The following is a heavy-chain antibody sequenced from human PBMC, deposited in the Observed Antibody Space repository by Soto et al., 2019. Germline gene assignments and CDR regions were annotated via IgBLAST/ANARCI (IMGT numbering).Heavy chain of an antibody. D-gene: IGHD3-3*01. CDR3: ARGRFLEWLPLSYYYYYGMDV. V-gene: IGHV6-1*01. CDR2: TYYRSKWYN. CDR1: GDSVSSNSAA. J-gene: IGHJ6*02. Sequence: SQTLSRTCAISGDSVSSNSAAWNWIRQSPSRGLEWLGRTYYRSKWYNDYAVSVKSRITINPDTSKNQFSLQLNSVTPEDTAVYYCARGRFLEWLPLSYYYYYGMDVWGQGTTVTVSS.